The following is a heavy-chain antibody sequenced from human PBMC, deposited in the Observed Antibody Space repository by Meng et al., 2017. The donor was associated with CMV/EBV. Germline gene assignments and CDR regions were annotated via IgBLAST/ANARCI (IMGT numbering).Heavy chain of an antibody. CDR2: IRYDGSNK. D-gene: IGHD2-2*02. J-gene: IGHJ6*02. CDR1: GFTFSSYG. V-gene: IGHV3-30*02. CDR3: AREDCSSTSCYTGYYGMDV. Sequence: GESLKISCAASGFTFSSYGMHWVRQAPGKGLEWVAFIRYDGSNKYYADSVKGRFTISRDNSKNTLYLQMNSLRAEDTAVYYCAREDCSSTSCYTGYYGMDVWGQGTTVTVSS.